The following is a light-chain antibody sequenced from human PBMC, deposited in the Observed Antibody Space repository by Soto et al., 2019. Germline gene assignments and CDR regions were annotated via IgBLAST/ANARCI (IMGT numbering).Light chain of an antibody. CDR1: QSVSSSY. Sequence: EIVLTQSPGTLSLSPGERATLSCRASQSVSSSYLAWYQQKPGQAPRLLIYGASSRATGIPDRFSGSGSETDFTLTISRLEPEDFAVYYCQQYGSSPWTFGPGTKVDIK. CDR2: GAS. J-gene: IGKJ3*01. CDR3: QQYGSSPWT. V-gene: IGKV3-20*01.